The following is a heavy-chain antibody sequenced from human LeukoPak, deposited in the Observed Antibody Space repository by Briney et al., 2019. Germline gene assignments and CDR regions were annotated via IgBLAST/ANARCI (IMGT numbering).Heavy chain of an antibody. Sequence: ASVKVSCKVSGYTLTELSMHWVRQAPGQGLEWMGWINPNSGGTNYAQKFQGRVTMTRDTSISTAYMELSRLRSDDTAVYYCARGVYSSSSSGEYAFDIWGQGTMVTVSS. CDR3: ARGVYSSSSSGEYAFDI. V-gene: IGHV1-2*02. D-gene: IGHD6-6*01. J-gene: IGHJ3*02. CDR1: GYTLTELS. CDR2: INPNSGGT.